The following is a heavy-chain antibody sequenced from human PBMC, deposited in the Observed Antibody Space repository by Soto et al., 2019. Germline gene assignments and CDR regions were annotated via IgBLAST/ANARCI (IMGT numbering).Heavy chain of an antibody. CDR3: ARDTRVRGEDYYYGMDV. CDR1: GGSFSGYY. V-gene: IGHV4-34*01. D-gene: IGHD3-10*01. CDR2: INYSGST. J-gene: IGHJ6*02. Sequence: ASETLSLTCAVYGGSFSGYYWSWIRQPPGKGLEWIGDINYSGSTNYNPSLKSRVTRSVDTSKNQFSLKLSSVTAADTAVYYCARDTRVRGEDYYYGMDVWGQGTTVTVSS.